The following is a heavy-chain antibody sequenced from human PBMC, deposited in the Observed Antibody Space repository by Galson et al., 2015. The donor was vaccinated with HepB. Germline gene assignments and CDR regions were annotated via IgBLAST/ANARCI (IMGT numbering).Heavy chain of an antibody. V-gene: IGHV1-46*04. CDR1: GYTFTSYY. Sequence: SCQASGYTFTSYYMHWVRQAPGQGLEWMGIINPSGGSTSYAQKLQGRVTMTRDTSTSTVYMELSSLRSEDTAVYYCAREVVPAAIRYYYGKDVWGQGTTVTVSS. J-gene: IGHJ6*02. D-gene: IGHD2-2*02. CDR2: INPSGGST. CDR3: AREVVPAAIRYYYGKDV.